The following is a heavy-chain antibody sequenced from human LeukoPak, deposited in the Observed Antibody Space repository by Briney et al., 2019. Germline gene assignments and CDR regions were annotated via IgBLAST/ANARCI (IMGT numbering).Heavy chain of an antibody. CDR3: ARSLWFGELMGGYYFDY. V-gene: IGHV3-64*01. CDR1: GFTFSSYA. CDR2: ISSNGGST. Sequence: GGSLRLSCAASGFTFSSYAMHWVRQAPGKGLEYVSAISSNGGSTYYANSVKGRFTISRDNSKNTLYLQMGSLRAEDMAVYYCARSLWFGELMGGYYFDYWGQGTLVTVSS. D-gene: IGHD3-10*01. J-gene: IGHJ4*02.